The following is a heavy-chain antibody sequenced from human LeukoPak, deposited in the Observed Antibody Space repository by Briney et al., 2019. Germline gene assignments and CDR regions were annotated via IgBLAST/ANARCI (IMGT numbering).Heavy chain of an antibody. CDR2: ISSSGSTI. CDR1: GFTFSDYY. J-gene: IGHJ5*02. Sequence: GGSLRLSCAASGFTFSDYYMSWIRQAPGKGLERVSYISSSGSTIYYADSVKGRFTISRDNAKNSLYLQMNSLRAEDTAVYYCARVSQRQLVLRTWGQGTLVTVSS. CDR3: ARVSQRQLVLRT. D-gene: IGHD6-13*01. V-gene: IGHV3-11*01.